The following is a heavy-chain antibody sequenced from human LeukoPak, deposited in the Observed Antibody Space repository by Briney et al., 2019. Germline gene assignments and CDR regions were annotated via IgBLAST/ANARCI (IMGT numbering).Heavy chain of an antibody. J-gene: IGHJ3*02. V-gene: IGHV4-34*01. CDR1: GGSFSGYY. CDR3: ARVVWWPQAFDI. Sequence: KPSETLSLTCAVYGGSFSGYYWSWIRQPPGKGLEWIGEINHSGSTNYNPSLKSRVTISVDTSKNQFSLKLSSVTAADTAVYYCARVVWWPQAFDIWGQGTMVTVSS. D-gene: IGHD2-21*01. CDR2: INHSGST.